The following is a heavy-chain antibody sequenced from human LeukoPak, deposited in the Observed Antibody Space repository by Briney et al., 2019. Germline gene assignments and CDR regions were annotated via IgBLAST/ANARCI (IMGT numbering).Heavy chain of an antibody. Sequence: PGGSLRLSCATSGFTFTSYWMNWVRQAPGKGLEWVAGIKQDGSVKYYVDSVKGRFTISRDNAKNSVYLQMNGLRADDTAVYYCARRNLFDYWGQGTLVTVSS. CDR2: IKQDGSVK. CDR3: ARRNLFDY. V-gene: IGHV3-7*01. CDR1: GFTFTSYW. J-gene: IGHJ4*02.